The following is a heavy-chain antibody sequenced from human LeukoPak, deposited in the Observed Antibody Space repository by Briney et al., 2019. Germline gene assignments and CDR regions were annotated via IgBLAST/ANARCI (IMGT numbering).Heavy chain of an antibody. CDR2: LHYHEYT. V-gene: IGHV4-39*01. CDR1: GGFVTSGRHY. J-gene: IGHJ4*01. CDR3: ATTFSDILTPSYVFDF. D-gene: IGHD3-9*01. Sequence: SETLSLTCRVSGGFVTSGRHYWIWLPHPPGKGLEWFGSLHYHEYTYSNTSLKSRVSMSIDTSKNQFSLNLSSVSAADTAVFYCATTFSDILTPSYVFDFWGQGSLVTVSS.